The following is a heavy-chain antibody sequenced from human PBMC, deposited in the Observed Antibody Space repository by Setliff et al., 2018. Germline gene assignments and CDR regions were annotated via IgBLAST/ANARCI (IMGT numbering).Heavy chain of an antibody. CDR1: GGSFSGYF. V-gene: IGHV4-34*12. J-gene: IGHJ4*02. Sequence: SETLSLTCAVYGGSFSGYFWGWIRQPPGKGLEWIGNIFISGGITHYSPSLRSRVTIVVDTSKNQFSLKLTSVTAADTAVYYCARLGSAGFLGDYWGQGTLVTVSS. D-gene: IGHD2-15*01. CDR2: IFISGGIT. CDR3: ARLGSAGFLGDY.